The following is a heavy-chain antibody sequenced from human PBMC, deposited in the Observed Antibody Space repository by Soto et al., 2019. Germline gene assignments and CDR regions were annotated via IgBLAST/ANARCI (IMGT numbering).Heavy chain of an antibody. Sequence: EVQLVESGGGLVQPGRSLRLSCAASGFTFDDYAMHWVRQAPGKGLEWVSGISWNSGSICYADSVKGRFTISRDNAKNSLYLQMNSLGAEDTALYYCAKDLRRPGAATSAFDIWVQGTMVTVSS. V-gene: IGHV3-9*01. J-gene: IGHJ3*02. D-gene: IGHD2-15*01. CDR2: ISWNSGSI. CDR1: GFTFDDYA. CDR3: AKDLRRPGAATSAFDI.